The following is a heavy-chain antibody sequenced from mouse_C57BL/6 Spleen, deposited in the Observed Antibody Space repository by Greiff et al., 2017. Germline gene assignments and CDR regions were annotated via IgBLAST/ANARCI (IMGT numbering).Heavy chain of an antibody. Sequence: EVQLQQSGAELVKPGASVKLSCTASGFNIKDSYMHWVKQRTEQGLEWIGRIDPEDGETKYAPKFQGKATISADTASNTAYLQRSSLTSEDTAVYYCAIWAIAPYFDAWGTGTTVTVSS. D-gene: IGHD1-1*02. J-gene: IGHJ1*03. CDR3: AIWAIAPYFDA. V-gene: IGHV14-2*01. CDR2: IDPEDGET. CDR1: GFNIKDSY.